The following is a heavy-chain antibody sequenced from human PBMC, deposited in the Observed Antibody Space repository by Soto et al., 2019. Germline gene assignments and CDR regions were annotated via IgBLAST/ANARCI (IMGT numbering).Heavy chain of an antibody. D-gene: IGHD1-26*01. CDR2: ITPFNGDV. CDR1: GNTFTYRY. J-gene: IGHJ4*02. CDR3: ASGGAGSGPFTWELPDH. Sequence: QMQLVQSGAEVKKTGSSVTVSCKALGNTFTYRYLHWVRQAPGQALEWMGWITPFNGDVHYAQKFQERVTITRDTSINTAYMRMSSLRSEDTAMYYCASGGAGSGPFTWELPDHWGQGTWVTVSS. V-gene: IGHV1-45*02.